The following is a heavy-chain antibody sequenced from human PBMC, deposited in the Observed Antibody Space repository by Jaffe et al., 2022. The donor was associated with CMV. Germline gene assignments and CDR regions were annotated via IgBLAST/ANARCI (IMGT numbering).Heavy chain of an antibody. J-gene: IGHJ4*02. CDR2: ISPYNGNT. V-gene: IGHV1-18*01. Sequence: QVQLVQSGAEVKKPGASVKVSCKTSGYTFRNYGIRWVRQAPGQGFEWMGWISPYNGNTKFAQKFQDRVTMTTDTSTSTAYMELRSLTSDDTAVYYCAREQVALDYWGQGTLVTVSS. CDR1: GYTFRNYG. CDR3: AREQVALDY.